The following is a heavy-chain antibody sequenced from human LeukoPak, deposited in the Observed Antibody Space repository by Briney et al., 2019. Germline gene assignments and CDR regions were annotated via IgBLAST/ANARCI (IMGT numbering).Heavy chain of an antibody. CDR1: GGTFSSYA. CDR2: IIPILGIA. D-gene: IGHD4-17*01. CDR3: AREEYDYGDWMGYYFDY. V-gene: IGHV1-69*04. J-gene: IGHJ4*02. Sequence: ASVKVSCKASGGTFSSYAISWVRQAPGQGLELMGRIIPILGIANYAQKFQGRVTITADKSTSTAYMELSSLRSEDTAVYYCAREEYDYGDWMGYYFDYWGQGTPVTVSS.